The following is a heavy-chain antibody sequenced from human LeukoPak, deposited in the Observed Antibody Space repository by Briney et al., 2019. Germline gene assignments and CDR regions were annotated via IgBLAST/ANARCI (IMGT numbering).Heavy chain of an antibody. D-gene: IGHD3-22*01. Sequence: ASVKVSCKASGYTFTSYAMNWVRQAPGQGLEWMGWINTNTGNPTYAQGFTGRFVFSLDTSVSTAYLQISSLKAEDAAVYYCAREVASGWLEDWFDPWGQGTLVTVSS. J-gene: IGHJ5*02. CDR3: AREVASGWLEDWFDP. V-gene: IGHV7-4-1*02. CDR1: GYTFTSYA. CDR2: INTNTGNP.